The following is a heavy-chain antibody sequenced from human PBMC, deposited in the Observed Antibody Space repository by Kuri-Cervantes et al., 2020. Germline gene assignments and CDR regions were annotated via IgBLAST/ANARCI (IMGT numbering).Heavy chain of an antibody. J-gene: IGHJ6*02. Sequence: QTLSLTCAVYGGSFSGYYWSWIRQPPGKGLEWIGEINHSGSTNYNPSLKSRVTISVDKSKNQFSLKLSSVTAADTAVYYCVGGGAYYYYGMDVRGQGTTVTVSS. CDR3: VGGGAYYYYGMDV. D-gene: IGHD3-16*01. CDR1: GGSFSGYY. V-gene: IGHV4-34*01. CDR2: INHSGST.